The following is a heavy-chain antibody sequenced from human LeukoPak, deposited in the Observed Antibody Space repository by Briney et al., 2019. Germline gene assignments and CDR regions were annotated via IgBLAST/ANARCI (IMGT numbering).Heavy chain of an antibody. Sequence: GASVKVSCKASGGTFSSYAISWVRQAPGQGLEWMGGIIPIFGTANYAQKLQGRVTITADESTSTAYMELSSLRSEDTAVYYCARRAVTTTDGYYYYYGMDVWGQGTTVTVSS. V-gene: IGHV1-69*13. D-gene: IGHD4-17*01. CDR2: IIPIFGTA. CDR1: GGTFSSYA. J-gene: IGHJ6*02. CDR3: ARRAVTTTDGYYYYYGMDV.